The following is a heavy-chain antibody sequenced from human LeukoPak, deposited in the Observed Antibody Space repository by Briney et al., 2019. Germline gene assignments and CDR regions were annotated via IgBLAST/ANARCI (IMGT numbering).Heavy chain of an antibody. CDR2: ISFEGSNK. J-gene: IGHJ4*02. V-gene: IGHV3-30*03. D-gene: IGHD6-13*01. Sequence: GGSLRLSCAASGFTFSSYGMHWVRQAPGKGLEWVAVISFEGSNKFYADSVKGRFTISRDNSKNTLYLQVNSLRAEDTAVYYCARDLTPSRYSSSWNRFDYWGQGTLVTVSS. CDR1: GFTFSSYG. CDR3: ARDLTPSRYSSSWNRFDY.